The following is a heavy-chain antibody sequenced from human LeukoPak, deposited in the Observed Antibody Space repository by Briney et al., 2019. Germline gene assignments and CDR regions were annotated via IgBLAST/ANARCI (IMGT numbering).Heavy chain of an antibody. V-gene: IGHV1-69*02. CDR3: ARVRAGTTSYYYYGMDV. Sequence: ASVKVSCKASGGTFSSYTISWVRQAPGQGLEWMGRIIPILGIANYAQKFQGRVTITADKSTSTAYMELSSLRSEDTAVYYYARVRAGTTSYYYYGMDVWGQGTTVTVSS. D-gene: IGHD1-1*01. CDR2: IIPILGIA. CDR1: GGTFSSYT. J-gene: IGHJ6*02.